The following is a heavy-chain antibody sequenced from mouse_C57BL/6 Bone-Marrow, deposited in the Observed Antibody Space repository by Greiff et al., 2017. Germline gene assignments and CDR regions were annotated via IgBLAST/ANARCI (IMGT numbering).Heavy chain of an antibody. CDR1: GFSLTSYG. CDR2: IWSGGST. D-gene: IGHD2-4*01. CDR3: ARKGPLYYDYDGSYAMDY. V-gene: IGHV2-2*01. Sequence: VQLQQSGPGLVQPSQSLSITCPVSGFSLTSYGVHWVRPSPGKGLEWLGVIWSGGSTDYNAAFIARLSISKDNSNSQVFFKMNSLQADDTAIYYCARKGPLYYDYDGSYAMDYWGQGTSVTVSS. J-gene: IGHJ4*01.